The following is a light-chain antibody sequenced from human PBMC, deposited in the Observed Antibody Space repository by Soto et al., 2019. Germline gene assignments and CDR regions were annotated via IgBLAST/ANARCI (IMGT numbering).Light chain of an antibody. J-gene: IGKJ4*01. CDR3: QQANSFPLT. CDR1: QGISSW. V-gene: IGKV1-12*01. Sequence: DIQMTQSPSSVSASVGDRVSITSRASQGISSWLAWYQQKPGRAPKLLIYTGSSLQSGAPSRFSGTGSGTAVTLTMSSLQPEDVATYYCQQANSFPLTFGGGTKVEIK. CDR2: TGS.